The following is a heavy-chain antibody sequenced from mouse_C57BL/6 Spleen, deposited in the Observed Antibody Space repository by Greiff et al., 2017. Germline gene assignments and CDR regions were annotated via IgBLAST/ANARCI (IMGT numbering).Heavy chain of an antibody. V-gene: IGHV1-82*01. J-gene: IGHJ4*01. CDR1: GYAFSSSW. CDR3: ARYMVTSYAMDY. Sequence: VKLVESGPELVKPGASVKISCKASGYAFSSSWMNWVKQRPGKGLEWIGRIYPGDGDTNYNGKFKGKATLTADKSSSTAYMQLSSLTSEDSAVYFCARYMVTSYAMDYWGQGTSVTVSS. CDR2: IYPGDGDT. D-gene: IGHD2-2*01.